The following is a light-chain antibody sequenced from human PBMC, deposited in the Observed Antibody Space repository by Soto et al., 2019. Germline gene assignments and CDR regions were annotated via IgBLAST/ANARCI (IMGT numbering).Light chain of an antibody. CDR2: EVS. CDR3: SSYTSSIFYD. Sequence: QSALTQPASVSGSPGQSITISCTGTSSDVGGYNYVSWYQQHPGKAPKLMIYEVSNWPSGVSNRFSGSKSGNTASLTISGLQAEDEADYYCSSYTSSIFYDFGTGTKVTVL. CDR1: SSDVGGYNY. V-gene: IGLV2-14*01. J-gene: IGLJ1*01.